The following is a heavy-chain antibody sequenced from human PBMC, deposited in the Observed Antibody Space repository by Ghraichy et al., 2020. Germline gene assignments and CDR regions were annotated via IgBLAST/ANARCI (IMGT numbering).Heavy chain of an antibody. D-gene: IGHD3-9*01. CDR2: ISAYNGNT. CDR1: GYTFTSYG. Sequence: ASVKVSCKASGYTFTSYGISWVRQAPGQGLEWMGWISAYNGNTNYAQKLQGRVTMTTDTSTSTAYMELRSLRSDDTAVYYCARPQDFDWLSAFDYWGQGTLVTVSS. CDR3: ARPQDFDWLSAFDY. V-gene: IGHV1-18*04. J-gene: IGHJ4*02.